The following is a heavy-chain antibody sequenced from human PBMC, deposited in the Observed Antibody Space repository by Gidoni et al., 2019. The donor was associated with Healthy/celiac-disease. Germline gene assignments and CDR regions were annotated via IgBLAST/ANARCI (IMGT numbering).Heavy chain of an antibody. CDR3: AKGIKWLVQADYGMDV. V-gene: IGHV3-23*01. CDR2: ISGSGGST. Sequence: EVQLLESGGGLVQPGGSLRLSCAASGFTFSSYAMSWVRQAPGKGLEWVSAISGSGGSTYYADSVKGRFTISRDNSKNTLYLQMNSLRAEDTAVYYCAKGIKWLVQADYGMDVWGQGTTVTVSS. CDR1: GFTFSSYA. J-gene: IGHJ6*02. D-gene: IGHD6-19*01.